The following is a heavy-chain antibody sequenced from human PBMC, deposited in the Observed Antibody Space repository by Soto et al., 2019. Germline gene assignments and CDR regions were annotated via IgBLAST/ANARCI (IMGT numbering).Heavy chain of an antibody. D-gene: IGHD3-10*01. CDR2: IGTAGDT. CDR1: GFTFSSYD. V-gene: IGHV3-13*01. J-gene: IGHJ4*02. Sequence: EVQLVESGGGLVQPGGSLRLSCAASGFTFSSYDMHWVRQATGKGLEWVSAIGTAGDTYYPGSVKGRFTISRENAKNSLYLQMNSLRAEDTAVYYCARGSRVLGFYGSGSHLDYWGQGTLVTVSS. CDR3: ARGSRVLGFYGSGSHLDY.